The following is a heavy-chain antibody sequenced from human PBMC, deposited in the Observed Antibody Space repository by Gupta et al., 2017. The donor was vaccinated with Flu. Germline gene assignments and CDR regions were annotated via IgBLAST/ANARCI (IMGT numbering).Heavy chain of an antibody. CDR2: IYYSGRT. J-gene: IGHJ5*02. Sequence: QVQLQESGPGLVKPSETLSLTCTVSGDSISGYYWSWIRQPPGKGLEWIGYIYYSGRTTYNPSLKSRVTISVDTSKNQFSLKLSSVTAADTAVYYCATLRSPLNWFDPWGQGTLVTVSS. D-gene: IGHD3-16*01. CDR3: ATLRSPLNWFDP. V-gene: IGHV4-59*08. CDR1: GDSISGYY.